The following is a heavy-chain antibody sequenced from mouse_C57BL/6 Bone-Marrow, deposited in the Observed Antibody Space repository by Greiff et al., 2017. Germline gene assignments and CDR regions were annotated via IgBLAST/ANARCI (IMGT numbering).Heavy chain of an antibody. J-gene: IGHJ2*01. V-gene: IGHV5-16*01. D-gene: IGHD2-1*01. Sequence: EVKLVESEGGLVQPGSSMKLSCTASGFTFSDYYMAWVRQVSEKGLEWVANINYDGSSTYYLDSLKSRFIISRDNAKNILYLQMSSLKSEDTATYYCARDQIYYGNFDYWGQGTTLTVSS. CDR1: GFTFSDYY. CDR2: INYDGSST. CDR3: ARDQIYYGNFDY.